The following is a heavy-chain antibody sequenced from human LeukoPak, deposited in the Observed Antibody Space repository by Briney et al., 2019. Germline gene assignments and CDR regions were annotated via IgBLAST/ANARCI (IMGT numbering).Heavy chain of an antibody. Sequence: SETLSLTCTVSGGSISSYYWSWIRQPPGKGLEWIGYIYYSGSTNYNPSLKSRVTISVDTSKNQFSLKLSSVTAADTAVYYCARAVAARPYYYYVDVWGKGTTVTVSS. CDR1: GGSISSYY. CDR2: IYYSGST. D-gene: IGHD6-6*01. V-gene: IGHV4-59*01. J-gene: IGHJ6*03. CDR3: ARAVAARPYYYYVDV.